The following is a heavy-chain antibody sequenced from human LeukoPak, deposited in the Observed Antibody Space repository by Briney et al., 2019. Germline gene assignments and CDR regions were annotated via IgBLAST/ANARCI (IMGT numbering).Heavy chain of an antibody. J-gene: IGHJ4*02. CDR1: GFTFSSYS. CDR3: ARGGETGTTRN. CDR2: ISSSSSYI. Sequence: GGSLRLSCAASGFTFSSYSMNWVRQAPGKGLEWVSSISSSSSYIYYADSVKGRFTISRDNAKNSLYLQMNSLRAEDTAVYYCARGGETGTTRNWGQGTLVTVSS. D-gene: IGHD1-7*01. V-gene: IGHV3-21*01.